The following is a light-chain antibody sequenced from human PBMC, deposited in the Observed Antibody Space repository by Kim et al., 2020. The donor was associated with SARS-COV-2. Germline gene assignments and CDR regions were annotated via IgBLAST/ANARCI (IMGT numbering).Light chain of an antibody. Sequence: GDRVTITCRASQGFSSALAWYQQKSGKPPKLLIYDASTLESGVPSSFSGSGSGTDFTLTISSLQPEDFATYYCQQFNDYPRTFGQGTKVDIK. V-gene: IGKV1D-13*01. CDR3: QQFNDYPRT. J-gene: IGKJ1*01. CDR1: QGFSSA. CDR2: DAS.